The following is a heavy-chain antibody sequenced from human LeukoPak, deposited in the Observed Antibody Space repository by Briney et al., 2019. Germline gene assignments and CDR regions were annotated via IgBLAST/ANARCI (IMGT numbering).Heavy chain of an antibody. CDR3: ATRVVGCCSGGSCPDDAFDI. J-gene: IGHJ3*02. Sequence: GASVKVSCKASGYTFTSYDINWVRQATGQGLEWMGWMNPNSGNTGYAQKFQGRVTMTRNTSISTAYMELSSLRSEDTAVYYCATRVVGCCSGGSCPDDAFDIWGQGTMVTVSS. CDR1: GYTFTSYD. V-gene: IGHV1-8*01. CDR2: MNPNSGNT. D-gene: IGHD2-15*01.